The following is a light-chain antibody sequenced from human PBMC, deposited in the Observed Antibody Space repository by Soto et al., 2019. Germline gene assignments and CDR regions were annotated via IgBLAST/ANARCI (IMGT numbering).Light chain of an antibody. CDR1: KLGDKY. Sequence: SSELTQPPSVSVSPGQTASITCSGDKLGDKYACWYQQKPGQSPVLVIYQDSKRPSVIPERFSGSNSGNTDTLTISGTQAMDEDDYYCQAWDSSTSVVFGGGTKLTVL. CDR2: QDS. V-gene: IGLV3-1*01. CDR3: QAWDSSTSVV. J-gene: IGLJ2*01.